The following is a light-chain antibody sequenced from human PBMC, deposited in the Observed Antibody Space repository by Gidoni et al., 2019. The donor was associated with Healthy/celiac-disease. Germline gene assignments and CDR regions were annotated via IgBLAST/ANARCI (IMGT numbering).Light chain of an antibody. CDR1: QSISSY. V-gene: IGKV1-39*01. Sequence: IQLTQSPSPLSASLGDRVTITCRASQSISSYLNWYQQKPGKAPKLLIYAASSLQSGVPSRFSGSGSGTDFTLTISSLQPEDFATYYCQQSYSTPLAFGQXTKLEIK. CDR2: AAS. CDR3: QQSYSTPLA. J-gene: IGKJ2*01.